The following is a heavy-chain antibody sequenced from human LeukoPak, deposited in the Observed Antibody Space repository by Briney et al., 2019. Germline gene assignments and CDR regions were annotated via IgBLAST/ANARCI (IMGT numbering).Heavy chain of an antibody. CDR3: ATTRYYCDSSGYSNFDY. V-gene: IGHV3-23*01. D-gene: IGHD3-22*01. J-gene: IGHJ4*02. CDR1: GFTFSSYA. Sequence: GGSLRLSCAASGFTFSSYAMNWVRQAPGKGLEWVSAISGSGGSTYYADSVKGRFTISRDNSKNPLYLQMTSLRAEDTAVYYCATTRYYCDSSGYSNFDYWGQGTLVTVSS. CDR2: ISGSGGST.